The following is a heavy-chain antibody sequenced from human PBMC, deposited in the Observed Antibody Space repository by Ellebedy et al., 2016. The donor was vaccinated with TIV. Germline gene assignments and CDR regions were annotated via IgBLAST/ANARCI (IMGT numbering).Heavy chain of an antibody. V-gene: IGHV4-39*07. CDR3: ARRKITVFGETDAFDI. D-gene: IGHD3-3*01. CDR1: GGSIKSTDYY. CDR2: LSYSGRT. J-gene: IGHJ3*02. Sequence: MPSETLSLTCAVSGGSIKSTDYYWGWIRQTPAMGLEWIGSLSYSGRTYYNPSLKSRLTISVDTSKNQFSLRLSSVTAADTAVYYCARRKITVFGETDAFDIWGQGTVVTVSS.